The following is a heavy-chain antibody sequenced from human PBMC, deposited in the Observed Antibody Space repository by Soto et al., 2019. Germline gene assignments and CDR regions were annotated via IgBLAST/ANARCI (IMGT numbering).Heavy chain of an antibody. D-gene: IGHD4-17*01. J-gene: IGHJ4*02. CDR2: ISSSSSNK. V-gene: IGHV3-21*01. CDR3: AREDYGDSNFDY. CDR1: GFTFSSYS. Sequence: PGGSLRLSCAASGFTFSSYSMNWVRQAPGKGLEWVSSISSSSSNKYYADSVKGRFTISRDNSKNKLYLQMNSLRAEDTAVYYCAREDYGDSNFDYWGQGALVTVSS.